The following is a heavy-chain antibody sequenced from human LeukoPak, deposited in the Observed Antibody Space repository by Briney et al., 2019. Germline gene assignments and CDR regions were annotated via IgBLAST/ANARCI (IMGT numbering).Heavy chain of an antibody. CDR2: ITWNSNSI. V-gene: IGHV3-9*01. CDR1: GFTFDDYA. CDR3: AKDIGSGSSGRDYYYYYGMDV. D-gene: IGHD3-10*01. Sequence: SLRLSCAASGFTFDDYAMHWVRQAPGKGLEWVSGITWNSNSIGYADSVKGRFTISRDNAKHSLSLQMNSLRAEDTALYYCAKDIGSGSSGRDYYYYYGMDVWGQRTTVTVSS. J-gene: IGHJ6*02.